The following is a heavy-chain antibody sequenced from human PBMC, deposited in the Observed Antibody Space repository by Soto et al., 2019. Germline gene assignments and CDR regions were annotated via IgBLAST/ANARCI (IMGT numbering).Heavy chain of an antibody. CDR2: IYYTGST. D-gene: IGHD3-10*01. CDR3: ARVTMVRGIMADY. J-gene: IGHJ4*02. V-gene: IGHV4-30-4*01. CDR1: GDSISSGNIY. Sequence: QVQLQESGPGVLKPSQTLFISCSVTGDSISSGNIYWSWVRQPPGKGLEWIGYIYYTGSTYYNPSLKSRVTLSVNTSKTQFSLTVTSVTAADTAVYYCARVTMVRGIMADYWGQGTLVTVSS.